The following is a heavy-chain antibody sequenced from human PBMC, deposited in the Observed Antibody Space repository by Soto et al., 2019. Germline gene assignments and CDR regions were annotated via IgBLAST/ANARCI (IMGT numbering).Heavy chain of an antibody. CDR3: ARDALTYDFWSGYYVPYNWFDP. D-gene: IGHD3-3*01. V-gene: IGHV3-33*08. CDR2: IWYDGSNK. Sequence: VQLVESGGGLVKPGGSLRLSCAASGFTFSSYSMHWVRQAPGKGLEWVAVIWYDGSNKYYADSVKGRFTISRDNSKNTLYLQMNSLRAEDTAVYYCARDALTYDFWSGYYVPYNWFDPWGQGTLVTVSS. CDR1: GFTFSSYS. J-gene: IGHJ5*02.